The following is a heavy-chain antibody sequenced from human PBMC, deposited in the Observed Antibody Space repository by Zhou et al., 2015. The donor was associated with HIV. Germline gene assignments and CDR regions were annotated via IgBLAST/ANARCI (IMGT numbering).Heavy chain of an antibody. D-gene: IGHD6-19*01. V-gene: IGHV1-69*12. CDR1: GGTFSSYA. J-gene: IGHJ3*02. CDR2: IIPIFGTA. Sequence: QVQLVQSGAEVKKPGSSVKVSCKASGGTFSSYAISWVRQAPGQGLEWMGGIIPIFGTANYAQKFQGRVTITADESTSTAYMELSSLRSEDTAVYYCARDRIAVARGNGAFDIWGQGTMVTVSS. CDR3: ARDRIAVARGNGAFDI.